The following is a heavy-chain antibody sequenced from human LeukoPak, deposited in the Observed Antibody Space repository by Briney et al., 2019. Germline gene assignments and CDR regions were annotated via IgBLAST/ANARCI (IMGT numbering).Heavy chain of an antibody. D-gene: IGHD3-22*01. Sequence: PGGSLRLSCSASGFMFADYTMSWVRQAPGKGLEWVGFIRSKAHGGTIEYAASVRGRFTISRDDSKSIAYLQVNSMKTEDTAVYYCSRETFYYDSSGYYPSYYFDHWGQGTLVTVSS. CDR1: GFMFADYT. V-gene: IGHV3-49*04. CDR3: SRETFYYDSSGYYPSYYFDH. CDR2: IRSKAHGGTI. J-gene: IGHJ4*02.